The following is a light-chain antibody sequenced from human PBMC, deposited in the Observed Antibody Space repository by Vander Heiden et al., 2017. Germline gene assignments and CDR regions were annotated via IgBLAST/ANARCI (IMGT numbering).Light chain of an antibody. V-gene: IGKV3-20*01. J-gene: IGKJ1*01. CDR1: QSVSSSY. CDR3: QQYGSSPPNT. CDR2: GAS. Sequence: EIVLTQSPGTLSLSPGERATLSCRASQSVSSSYLAWYQQKPGQAPRLLIYGASSRATGIPDRFSGSGYGTDFTLTISRLEPEDFAVYYCQQYGSSPPNTFGQGTKVEIK.